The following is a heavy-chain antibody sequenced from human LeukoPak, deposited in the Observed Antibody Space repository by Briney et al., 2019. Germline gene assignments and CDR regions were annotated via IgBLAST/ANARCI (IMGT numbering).Heavy chain of an antibody. CDR2: ISAYNGNT. V-gene: IGHV1-18*01. CDR3: ARDAYYYDSSGLFDY. D-gene: IGHD3-22*01. J-gene: IGHJ4*02. Sequence: LGASVKVSSKASGYTFTSYGISWVRQAPGQGLEWMGWISAYNGNTNYAQKLQGRVTMTTDTSTSTAYMELRSLRSDDTAVYYCARDAYYYDSSGLFDYWGQGTLVTVSS. CDR1: GYTFTSYG.